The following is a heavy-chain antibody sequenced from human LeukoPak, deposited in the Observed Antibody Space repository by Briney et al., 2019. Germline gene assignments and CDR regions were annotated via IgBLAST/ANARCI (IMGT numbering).Heavy chain of an antibody. CDR3: AREGADCSSTSCRNAGPDY. CDR1: GGSISSGGYY. J-gene: IGHJ4*02. Sequence: SETLSLTCTVSGGSISSGGYYWSWIRQPPGKGLEWIGYIYHSGSTYYNPSLKSRVTISVDGSKNQFSLKLSSVTAADTAVYYCAREGADCSSTSCRNAGPDYWGQGTLVTVSS. V-gene: IGHV4-30-2*01. CDR2: IYHSGST. D-gene: IGHD2-2*01.